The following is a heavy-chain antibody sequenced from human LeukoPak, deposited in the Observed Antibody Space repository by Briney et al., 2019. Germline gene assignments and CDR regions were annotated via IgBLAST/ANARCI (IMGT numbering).Heavy chain of an antibody. D-gene: IGHD1-1*01. V-gene: IGHV3-23*01. CDR2: IRGSGGST. Sequence: GGSLRLSCEASGFTFSRYGMSWVRQAPGKGLEWVSAIRGSGGSTYYADSVKGRFTISRDNSKNTLYLQIYTLTAEDTAIYYCAKATGNLGNWGQGTQVTVSS. CDR1: GFTFSRYG. CDR3: AKATGNLGN. J-gene: IGHJ4*02.